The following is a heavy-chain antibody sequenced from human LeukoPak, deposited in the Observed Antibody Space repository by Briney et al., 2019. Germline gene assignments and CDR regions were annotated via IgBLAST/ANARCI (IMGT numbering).Heavy chain of an antibody. D-gene: IGHD1-26*01. CDR3: ARARWELPYYYYYMDV. Sequence: ASVKVSCKASGYTFTGYYMHWVRQAPGQGLEWMGWINPNSGGTNYAQKLQGRVTMTRGTSISTAYMELSRLRSDDTAVYYCARARWELPYYYYYMDVWGKGTTVTASS. V-gene: IGHV1-2*02. J-gene: IGHJ6*03. CDR2: INPNSGGT. CDR1: GYTFTGYY.